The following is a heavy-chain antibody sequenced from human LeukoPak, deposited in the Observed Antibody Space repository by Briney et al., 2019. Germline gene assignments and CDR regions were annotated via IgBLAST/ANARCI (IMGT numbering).Heavy chain of an antibody. J-gene: IGHJ4*02. D-gene: IGHD2-15*01. Sequence: GGALRLSCAASGFTFSSYWMSWVRQAPGKGREWVANIKQDGREKYYVDSVKGRFTISRDNDKNSLYLQMNSLRAEDTAVYYCERAIGYCSGGSCYPYYFDYWGQGTLVTVSS. CDR2: IKQDGREK. V-gene: IGHV3-7*03. CDR1: GFTFSSYW. CDR3: ERAIGYCSGGSCYPYYFDY.